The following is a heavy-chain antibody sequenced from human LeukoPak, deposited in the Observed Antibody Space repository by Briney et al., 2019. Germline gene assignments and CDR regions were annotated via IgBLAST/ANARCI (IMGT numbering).Heavy chain of an antibody. V-gene: IGHV1-2*02. D-gene: IGHD6-13*01. CDR1: GYTFTGYY. CDR2: INPNSGGT. J-gene: IGHJ4*02. CDR3: AREWDSSSWYDY. Sequence: ASVKVSCKASGYTFTGYYIHLVRQAPGQGLEWTGWINPNSGGTSYAQKFQGRVTLTSDTSISTVYMELSRLRSSDTAVYYCAREWDSSSWYDYWGQGSLVTVSS.